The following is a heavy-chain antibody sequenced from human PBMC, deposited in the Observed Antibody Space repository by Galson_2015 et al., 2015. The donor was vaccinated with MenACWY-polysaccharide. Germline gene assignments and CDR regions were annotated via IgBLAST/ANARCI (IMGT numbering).Heavy chain of an antibody. Sequence: SLRLSCAASGFSFSAYGMSWVRQAPGRGLEWVSGSGTGGGLYYADSVKGRFTVSRDSSKNTPYLQMNNLRAEDTAVYYCAKVGPRSSWTLGLDYWGQGTLVIVSS. D-gene: IGHD6-13*01. CDR3: AKVGPRSSWTLGLDY. J-gene: IGHJ4*02. CDR2: SGTGGGL. V-gene: IGHV3-23*01. CDR1: GFSFSAYG.